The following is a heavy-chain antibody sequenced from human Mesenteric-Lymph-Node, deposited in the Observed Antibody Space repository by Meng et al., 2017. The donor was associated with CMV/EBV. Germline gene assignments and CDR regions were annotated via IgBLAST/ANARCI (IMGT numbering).Heavy chain of an antibody. CDR3: ASGLPGSSGYYYAGY. D-gene: IGHD3-22*01. CDR2: INSDGSST. Sequence: GGSLRLSCAASGFTFSSYWMHWVRQAPGKGLVWVSRINSDGSSTSYADSVKGRFTISRDNAKNTLYLQMNSLRAEDTAVYYCASGLPGSSGYYYAGYWGQGTLVTVSS. CDR1: GFTFSSYW. J-gene: IGHJ4*02. V-gene: IGHV3-74*01.